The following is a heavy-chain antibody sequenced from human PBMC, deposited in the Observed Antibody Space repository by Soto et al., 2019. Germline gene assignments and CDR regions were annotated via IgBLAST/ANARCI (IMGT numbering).Heavy chain of an antibody. J-gene: IGHJ3*02. V-gene: IGHV3-21*01. CDR1: GFTFSSYS. CDR2: ISSSSSYI. D-gene: IGHD3-3*01. Sequence: GGSLRLSCAASGFTFSSYSMNWVRQAPGKGLEWVSSISSSSSYIYYADSVKGRFTISRDNAKNSLYLQMNSLRAEDTAVYYCARDQRDFWSGYSFDAFDIWGQGTMVTVSS. CDR3: ARDQRDFWSGYSFDAFDI.